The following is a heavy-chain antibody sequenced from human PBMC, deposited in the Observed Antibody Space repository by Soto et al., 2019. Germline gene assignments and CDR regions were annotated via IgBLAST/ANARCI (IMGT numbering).Heavy chain of an antibody. CDR1: GFTFSSYA. Sequence: EVQLLESGGGLVQPGGSLRLSCAASGFTFSSYAMSWVRQAPGKGLGWVSAISGRGGSTYYADSVKGRFTISRDNSKNTLYLQMNSLRAEDTAVYYCAKAPVDYVWGSYDYWGQGTLVTVSS. D-gene: IGHD3-16*01. CDR3: AKAPVDYVWGSYDY. J-gene: IGHJ4*02. V-gene: IGHV3-23*01. CDR2: ISGRGGST.